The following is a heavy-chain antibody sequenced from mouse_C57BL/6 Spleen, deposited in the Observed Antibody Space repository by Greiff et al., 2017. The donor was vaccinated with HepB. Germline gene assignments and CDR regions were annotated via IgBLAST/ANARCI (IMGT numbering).Heavy chain of an antibody. J-gene: IGHJ4*01. CDR3: ARKGDSSGYDYAMDY. CDR1: GYAFTNYL. V-gene: IGHV1-54*01. D-gene: IGHD3-2*02. CDR2: INPGSGGT. Sequence: VQLQQSGAELVRPGTSVKVSCKASGYAFTNYLIEWVKQRPGQGLEWIGVINPGSGGTNYNEKFKGKATLTADKSSSTAYMQLSSLTSEDSAVYFCARKGDSSGYDYAMDYWGQGTSVTVSS.